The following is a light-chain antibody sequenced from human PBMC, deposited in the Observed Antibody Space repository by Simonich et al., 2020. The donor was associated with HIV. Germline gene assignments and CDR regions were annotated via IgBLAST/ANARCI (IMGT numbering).Light chain of an antibody. Sequence: SYELTQPPSVSVSPGQTARITCSGGALPKQYAYWYQQKPGQAPVLVIYKDSERPSGIPERFSGSSSGTTVTLTISGVQAEDEADYYCQSADSSGTYPRVFGGGTKLTVL. CDR1: ALPKQY. CDR2: KDS. CDR3: QSADSSGTYPRV. V-gene: IGLV3-25*03. J-gene: IGLJ2*01.